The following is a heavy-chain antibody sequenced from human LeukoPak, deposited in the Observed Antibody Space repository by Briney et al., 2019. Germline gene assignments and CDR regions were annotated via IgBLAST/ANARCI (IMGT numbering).Heavy chain of an antibody. J-gene: IGHJ6*02. V-gene: IGHV1-69*13. Sequence: GASVKVSCKASGGTFSSYAISWVRQAPGQGLEWMGGIIPIFGTANYAQKFQGRVTITADESTSTAYMELSSLRSEDTAVYYCARDPGGRYGMDVWGQGTTVTVSS. CDR3: ARDPGGRYGMDV. CDR1: GGTFSSYA. D-gene: IGHD3-10*01. CDR2: IIPIFGTA.